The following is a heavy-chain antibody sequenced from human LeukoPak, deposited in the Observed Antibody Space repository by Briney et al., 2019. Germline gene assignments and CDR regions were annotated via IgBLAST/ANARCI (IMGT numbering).Heavy chain of an antibody. D-gene: IGHD3-10*01. Sequence: GRSLRLSCAASGFAFNAYAMHWVRQAPGQGLEWVALIWHDGSHKFYSNSVRGQFTISRDNSKNTVSLQMNNLRPEDTAVYYCASEIFGSGSYPDFWGQGSLVTVSS. V-gene: IGHV3-33*01. CDR3: ASEIFGSGSYPDF. CDR1: GFAFNAYA. J-gene: IGHJ4*02. CDR2: IWHDGSHK.